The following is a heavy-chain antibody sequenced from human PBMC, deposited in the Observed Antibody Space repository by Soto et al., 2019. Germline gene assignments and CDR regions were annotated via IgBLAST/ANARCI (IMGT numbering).Heavy chain of an antibody. CDR3: ARVLHGYNWNYDFHY. D-gene: IGHD1-7*01. CDR1: GFTFSSYG. V-gene: IGHV3-33*01. Sequence: GGSLRLSCAASGFTFSSYGMHWVRQAPGKGLEWVAVIWYDGSNKYYADSVKGRFTISRDNSKNTLYLQMNSLRAEDTAVYYCARVLHGYNWNYDFHYWGQGTLVTVSS. J-gene: IGHJ4*02. CDR2: IWYDGSNK.